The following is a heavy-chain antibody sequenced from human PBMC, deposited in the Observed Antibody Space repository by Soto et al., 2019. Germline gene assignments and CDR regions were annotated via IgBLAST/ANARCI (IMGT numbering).Heavy chain of an antibody. D-gene: IGHD2-2*01. CDR1: GFSFSSYG. J-gene: IGHJ4*02. Sequence: QVQLVESGGGVVQPGRSLRLSCAASGFSFSSYGTHWVRQAPGKGLEWVAVVSSDGSSKNYADSVKGRFSISRDNSKNTLYLQVNSLRPEDTSVFYCAKEFDSSTSLRAFDYWGQGTLVTVSS. CDR3: AKEFDSSTSLRAFDY. CDR2: VSSDGSSK. V-gene: IGHV3-30*18.